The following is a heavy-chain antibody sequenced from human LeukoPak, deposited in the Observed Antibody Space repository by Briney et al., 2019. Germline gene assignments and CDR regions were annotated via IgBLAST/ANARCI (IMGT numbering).Heavy chain of an antibody. Sequence: SETLSLTCTVSGYSISSGYYWGWIRQPPGKGLEWIGSIHHSGSTNYNPSLKSRVTISLDTSKNQFSLKLSSVTAADTAVYYCARGGYYGSGNDFRFDPWGQGTLVTVSS. CDR2: IHHSGST. V-gene: IGHV4-38-2*02. J-gene: IGHJ5*02. CDR1: GYSISSGYY. CDR3: ARGGYYGSGNDFRFDP. D-gene: IGHD3-10*01.